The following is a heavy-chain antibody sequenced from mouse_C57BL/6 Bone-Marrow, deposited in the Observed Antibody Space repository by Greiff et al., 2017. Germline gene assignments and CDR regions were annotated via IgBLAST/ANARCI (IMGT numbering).Heavy chain of an antibody. D-gene: IGHD1-1*01. CDR3: AREGYGSSYWYFDV. Sequence: VQLQQSGPVLVKPGASVKMSCKASGYTFTDYYMNWVKQSHGKSLEWIGVINPYNGGTSYNQKFKGKATLTVDKSSSTAYMELNSLTSEDSAVYYWAREGYGSSYWYFDVWGTGTTVTVSS. CDR2: INPYNGGT. V-gene: IGHV1-19*01. J-gene: IGHJ1*03. CDR1: GYTFTDYY.